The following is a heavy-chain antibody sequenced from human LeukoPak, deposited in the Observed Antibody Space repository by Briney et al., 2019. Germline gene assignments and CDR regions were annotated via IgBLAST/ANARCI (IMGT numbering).Heavy chain of an antibody. D-gene: IGHD5-18*01. V-gene: IGHV4-39*01. CDR2: IYYSGST. CDR1: GGSISSSSYY. Sequence: SEILTLTCTVSGGSISSSSYYWGWIRQPPGKGLEWIGSIYYSGSTYYNPSLKSRVTISVDTSKNQFSLKLSSVTAADTAVYYCARVDTAIDYWGQGTLVTVSS. J-gene: IGHJ4*02. CDR3: ARVDTAIDY.